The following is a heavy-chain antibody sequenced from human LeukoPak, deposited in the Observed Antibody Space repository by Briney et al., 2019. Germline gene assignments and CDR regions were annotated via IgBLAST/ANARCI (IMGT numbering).Heavy chain of an antibody. Sequence: GGSLRLSCAASGFTFSSYAMSWVRQAPGKGLEWVSSISATGGSTYYADSVRGRFTISRDNSKNTLYLQMNSLRAADTAVCYCAKDSGSYRYFDYWGQGTLVTVSS. CDR1: GFTFSSYA. V-gene: IGHV3-23*01. J-gene: IGHJ4*02. D-gene: IGHD1-26*01. CDR2: ISATGGST. CDR3: AKDSGSYRYFDY.